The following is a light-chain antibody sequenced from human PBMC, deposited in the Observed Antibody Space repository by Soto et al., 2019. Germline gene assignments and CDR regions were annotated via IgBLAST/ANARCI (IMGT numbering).Light chain of an antibody. V-gene: IGLV2-23*01. Sequence: QSALTQPASVSGSPGQSITISCTGTSSDVGSYNLVSWYQQHPGKAPKLMIYEGNKRPSGVSNRFSGSKSANRASLTISGLQTEDEADYYCCSYAGTNTFVFGTGTKLTVL. CDR1: SSDVGSYNL. CDR2: EGN. J-gene: IGLJ1*01. CDR3: CSYAGTNTFV.